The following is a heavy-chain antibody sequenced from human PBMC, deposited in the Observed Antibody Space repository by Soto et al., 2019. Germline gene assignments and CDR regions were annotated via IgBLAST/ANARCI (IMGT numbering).Heavy chain of an antibody. D-gene: IGHD2-15*01. V-gene: IGHV1-18*01. J-gene: IGHJ6*02. CDR1: GYTFTSYG. CDR2: ISAYNGNT. CDR3: ARDLARYCSGGSCYPRRHGMDV. Sequence: ASVKVSCKASGYTFTSYGISWVRQAPGQGLEWMGWISAYNGNTNYAQKLQGRVTMTTDTSTSTAYMELRSLRSDDTAVYYCARDLARYCSGGSCYPRRHGMDVWGQGTTVTV.